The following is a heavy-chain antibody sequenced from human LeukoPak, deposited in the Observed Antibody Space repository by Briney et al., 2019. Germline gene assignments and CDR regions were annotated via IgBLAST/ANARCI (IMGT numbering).Heavy chain of an antibody. Sequence: GGSLRLSCEASGFTFSRFSMTWVRQAPGKGVEWVANIKQDGSEKYYVDSVKGRFTISRDNAKNSLYLQMSSLRAEDTAVYYCANNLGNDNILTNYWGQGTLVTVSS. CDR2: IKQDGSEK. CDR3: ANNLGNDNILTNY. D-gene: IGHD3-9*01. J-gene: IGHJ4*02. V-gene: IGHV3-7*01. CDR1: GFTFSRFS.